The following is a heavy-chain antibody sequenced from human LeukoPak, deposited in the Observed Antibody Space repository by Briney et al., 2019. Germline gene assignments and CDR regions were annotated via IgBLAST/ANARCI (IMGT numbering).Heavy chain of an antibody. V-gene: IGHV4-4*07. Sequence: SETLSLTCTVSGGSISSYYWSWIRQPAGKGLEWIGRIYTSGSTNYNLSLKSRVTMSVDTSKNQFSLKLSSVTAADTAVYYCAREPLRGNYCSSTSCYLHYYGMDVWGQGTTVTVSS. CDR2: IYTSGST. J-gene: IGHJ6*02. CDR3: AREPLRGNYCSSTSCYLHYYGMDV. CDR1: GGSISSYY. D-gene: IGHD2-2*01.